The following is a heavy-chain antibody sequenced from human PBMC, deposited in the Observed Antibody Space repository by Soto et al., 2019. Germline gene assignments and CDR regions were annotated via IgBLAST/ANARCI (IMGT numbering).Heavy chain of an antibody. CDR2: ISYDGSNK. CDR3: AKDEARAKWEIGGGMDV. V-gene: IGHV3-30*18. Sequence: PGGSLRLCCAACGFTFSSYGMHWVRQAPGKGLEWVAVISYDGSNKYYADSVKGRFTISRDNSKNTLYLQMNSLRAEDTAVYYCAKDEARAKWEIGGGMDVWGQGTTVTVSS. J-gene: IGHJ6*02. D-gene: IGHD1-26*01. CDR1: GFTFSSYG.